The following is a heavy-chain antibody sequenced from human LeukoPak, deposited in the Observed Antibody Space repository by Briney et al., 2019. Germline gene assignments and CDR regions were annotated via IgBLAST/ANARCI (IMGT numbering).Heavy chain of an antibody. Sequence: SPTLSLTSAISGDSVSSNNGAWNWIRQSPSRGLEWLGRVYYRSKWSNDYAGSLMSRITISPDPSKNQFSLQLYSVTPEDTAVYYCARDVGTTGWHTFDYWGQGTLVTVSS. D-gene: IGHD3-9*01. CDR3: ARDVGTTGWHTFDY. CDR2: VYYRSKWSN. CDR1: GDSVSSNNGA. V-gene: IGHV6-1*01. J-gene: IGHJ4*02.